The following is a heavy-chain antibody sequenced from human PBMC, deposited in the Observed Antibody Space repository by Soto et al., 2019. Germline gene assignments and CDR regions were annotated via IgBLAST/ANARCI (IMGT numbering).Heavy chain of an antibody. Sequence: ASVKVSCKASGFTFTSYGISWVRQAPGQGLEWMGWISAYNGNTNYAQKLQGRVTMTTDTSTSTAYMELRSLRSDDTAVYYCARDLAAAGTKEIYYYYYGMDVWGQGTTVTVSS. J-gene: IGHJ6*02. CDR1: GFTFTSYG. V-gene: IGHV1-18*01. CDR3: ARDLAAAGTKEIYYYYYGMDV. CDR2: ISAYNGNT. D-gene: IGHD6-13*01.